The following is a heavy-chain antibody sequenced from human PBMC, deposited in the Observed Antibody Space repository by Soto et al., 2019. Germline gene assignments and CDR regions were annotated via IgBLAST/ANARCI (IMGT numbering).Heavy chain of an antibody. D-gene: IGHD6-6*01. CDR2: IYYSGST. J-gene: IGHJ5*02. Sequence: SETLSLTCTVSGGSISSYYWSWFRQPPGKGLEWIGYIYYSGSTNYNPSLKSRVTISVDTSKNQFSLKLSSVTAADTAVYHCARVVAAPPEGPEWFDPWGQGTLVTVSS. CDR3: ARVVAAPPEGPEWFDP. V-gene: IGHV4-59*01. CDR1: GGSISSYY.